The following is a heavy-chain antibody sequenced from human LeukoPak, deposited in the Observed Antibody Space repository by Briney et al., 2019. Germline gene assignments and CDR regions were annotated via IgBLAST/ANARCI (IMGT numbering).Heavy chain of an antibody. V-gene: IGHV3-23*01. J-gene: IGHJ4*02. CDR2: ISGSGGST. CDR3: AKDLGSCSSTSCYAMLFDY. Sequence: GGSLRLSCAASGFTFSSYAMSWVRQAPGKGLEWVSAISGSGGSTYYADSVKGRFTISRDNSKNTLYLQMNSLRAEDTAVYCCAKDLGSCSSTSCYAMLFDYWGQGTLVTVSS. D-gene: IGHD2-2*01. CDR1: GFTFSSYA.